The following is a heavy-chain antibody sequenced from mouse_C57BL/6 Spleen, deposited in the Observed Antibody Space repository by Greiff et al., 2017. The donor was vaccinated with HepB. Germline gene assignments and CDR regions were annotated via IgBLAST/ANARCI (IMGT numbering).Heavy chain of an antibody. CDR2: IDPSDSET. V-gene: IGHV1-52*01. D-gene: IGHD4-1*01. Sequence: QVQLQQPGAELVRPGSSVKLSCKASGYTFTSYWMHWVKQRPIQGLEWIGNIDPSDSETHSNQKFKDKATLTVDKSSSTAYMQLSSLTSEDSAVYYCARSLGWFDYWGQGTTLTVAS. CDR3: ARSLGWFDY. CDR1: GYTFTSYW. J-gene: IGHJ2*01.